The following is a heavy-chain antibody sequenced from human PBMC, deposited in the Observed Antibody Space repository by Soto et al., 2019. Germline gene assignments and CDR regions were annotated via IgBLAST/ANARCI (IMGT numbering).Heavy chain of an antibody. CDR1: GGTFSSYA. CDR2: IIPIFGTA. V-gene: IGHV1-69*13. J-gene: IGHJ6*02. Sequence: VKVSCKASGGTFSSYAISWVRQAPGQGLEWMGGIIPIFGTANYAQKFQGRVTITADESTSTAYMELSSLRSEDTAVYYCARDSVRYCRDGVCYQGYYYFAMDVWGQGTTVTVSS. D-gene: IGHD2-8*01. CDR3: ARDSVRYCRDGVCYQGYYYFAMDV.